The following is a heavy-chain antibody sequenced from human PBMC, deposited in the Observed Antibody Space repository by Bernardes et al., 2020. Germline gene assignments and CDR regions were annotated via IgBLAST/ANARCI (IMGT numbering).Heavy chain of an antibody. CDR1: GGSISSYY. CDR3: PGGRVPTNYYSDYPNWFDP. CDR2: IYYSGST. J-gene: IGHJ5*02. D-gene: IGHD4-17*01. V-gene: IGHV4-59*01. Sequence: SQPLSLTCTVSGGSISSYYWSWIRQLPGKGLEWIGYIYYSGSTNYNPSLKSRVTISVDTSKNQFSLKLSSVTAADTAVYYCPGGRVPTNYYSDYPNWFDPWGQGTLVTVSS.